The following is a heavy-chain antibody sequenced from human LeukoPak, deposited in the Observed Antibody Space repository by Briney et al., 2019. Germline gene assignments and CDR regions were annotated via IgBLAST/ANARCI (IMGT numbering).Heavy chain of an antibody. D-gene: IGHD2-15*01. Sequence: GESLKISCKGSGYSFTSYWIGWVRQMPGKGLEWMGIIYPGDSDTRYSPSFQGQVTISADKSISTAYLQWSSLKASDTAMYYCARRYCSGGSCCSVDYWGQGTLVTVSS. CDR2: IYPGDSDT. CDR3: ARRYCSGGSCCSVDY. V-gene: IGHV5-51*01. J-gene: IGHJ4*02. CDR1: GYSFTSYW.